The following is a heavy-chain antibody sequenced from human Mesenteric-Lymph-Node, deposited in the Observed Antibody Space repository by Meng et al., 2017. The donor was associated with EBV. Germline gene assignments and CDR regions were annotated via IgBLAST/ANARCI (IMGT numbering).Heavy chain of an antibody. V-gene: IGHV4-34*01. Sequence: QNCAAGLFKPYEPLTITCADYGDAFRGYYWSLIRQPPGQGLGWIGEINHSGSTNYNPSLKSRVTISVHTSKNQFSLTLSSVTAADTAVYYCARGVYYGDYAFGYWGQGTLVTVSS. CDR3: ARGVYYGDYAFGY. CDR1: GDAFRGYY. CDR2: INHSGST. D-gene: IGHD4-17*01. J-gene: IGHJ4*02.